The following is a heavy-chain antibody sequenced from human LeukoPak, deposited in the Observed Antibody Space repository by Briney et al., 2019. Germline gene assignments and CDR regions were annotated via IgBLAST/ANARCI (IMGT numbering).Heavy chain of an antibody. CDR1: GYSFTSDY. Sequence: ASVKVSCKASGYSFTSDYIHWVRQAPGQGLEWMGMIYPRDGSTSYAQKFQGRVTVTRDTSTSTVHMELSGLRSEDTAVYYCARDQEAFDYWGQGTLVTVSS. CDR2: IYPRDGST. CDR3: ARDQEAFDY. V-gene: IGHV1-46*01. J-gene: IGHJ4*02.